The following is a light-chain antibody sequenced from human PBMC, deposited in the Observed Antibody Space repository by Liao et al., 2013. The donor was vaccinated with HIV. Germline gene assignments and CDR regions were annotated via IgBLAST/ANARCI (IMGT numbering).Light chain of an antibody. CDR1: KLGDKY. CDR2: QDT. V-gene: IGLV3-1*01. Sequence: SYEVTQPASVSVSPGQTATITCSGDKLGDKYACWYQLKPGQSPVLVIYQDTKRPSGIPERFSGSNSGNTATLTISGTQAMDEADYYCQAWDSSTVVFGGGTKLTVL. CDR3: QAWDSSTVV. J-gene: IGLJ2*01.